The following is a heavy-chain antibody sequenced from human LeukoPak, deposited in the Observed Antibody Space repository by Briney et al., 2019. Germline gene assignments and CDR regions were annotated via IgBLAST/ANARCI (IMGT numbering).Heavy chain of an antibody. J-gene: IGHJ4*02. CDR3: AKLWGYSYGPLDY. CDR2: ISWNSGSI. Sequence: GGSQRLSCAASGFTFDDYAMHWVRQAPGKGLEWVSGISWNSGSIDYADSVKGQFTISRDNAKNSLYLQMNSLRAEDTALYYCAKLWGYSYGPLDYWGQGTLVTVSS. CDR1: GFTFDDYA. D-gene: IGHD5-18*01. V-gene: IGHV3-9*01.